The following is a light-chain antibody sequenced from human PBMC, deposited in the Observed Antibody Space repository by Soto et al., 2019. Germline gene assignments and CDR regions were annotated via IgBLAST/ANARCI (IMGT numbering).Light chain of an antibody. CDR3: QQYNNWPPIT. Sequence: EIVMTHSPATLSVSPGERTTLSCRASQSVSSNLAWYQQKPGQAPRLLIYGASTRATGIPASFSGSGSGTEFTLSISSLQSEDFADYYCQQYNNWPPITCGQGTRLEIK. CDR2: GAS. V-gene: IGKV3-15*01. CDR1: QSVSSN. J-gene: IGKJ5*01.